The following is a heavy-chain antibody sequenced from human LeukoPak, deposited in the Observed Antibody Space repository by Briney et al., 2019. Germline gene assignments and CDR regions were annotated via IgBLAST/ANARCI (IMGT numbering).Heavy chain of an antibody. CDR3: ARDHGPSYYDSSGYYFAY. D-gene: IGHD3-22*01. V-gene: IGHV3-30*03. CDR1: GFTFSSYG. J-gene: IGHJ4*02. CDR2: ISYDGSNK. Sequence: GGSLRLSCAASGFTFSSYGMHWVRQAPGKGLEWVAVISYDGSNKYYADSVKGRFTISRDNSKNTLYLQMNSLRAEDTAVYYCARDHGPSYYDSSGYYFAYWGQGTLVTVSS.